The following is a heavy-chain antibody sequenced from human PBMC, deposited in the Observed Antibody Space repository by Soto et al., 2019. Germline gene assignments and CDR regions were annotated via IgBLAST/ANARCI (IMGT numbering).Heavy chain of an antibody. V-gene: IGHV1-69*13. J-gene: IGHJ6*02. D-gene: IGHD6-13*01. CDR3: ARDTTEEQQLLYYGMDV. CDR1: GGTFSKYA. CDR2: IIPIYGTT. Sequence: AASVKVSCKASGGTFSKYAITWVRQAPGQGLEWMGGIIPIYGTTNFAQKIQGRVTISADESTSTAYMELSSLRSDDTAVYYCARDTTEEQQLLYYGMDVWGQGTTVTVSS.